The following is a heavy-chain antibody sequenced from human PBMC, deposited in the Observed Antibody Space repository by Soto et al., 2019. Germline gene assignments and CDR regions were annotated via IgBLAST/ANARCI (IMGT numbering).Heavy chain of an antibody. CDR1: GGTFSRYG. D-gene: IGHD1-26*01. CDR2: IIPVSGTA. J-gene: IGHJ3*02. V-gene: IGHV1-69*06. Sequence: GASVKVSCKASGGTFSRYGLIWVRQVPGQGLEWMGGIIPVSGTANYAVKFQGRVTITVDRVTSTGYMELTSLRSEDTAVYFCASTGEAPEGDESGRGDAFDIWGQGTKVTVSS. CDR3: ASTGEAPEGDESGRGDAFDI.